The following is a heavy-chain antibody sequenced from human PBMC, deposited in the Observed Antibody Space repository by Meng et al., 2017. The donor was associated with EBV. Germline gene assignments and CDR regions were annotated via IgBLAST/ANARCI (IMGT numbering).Heavy chain of an antibody. CDR1: GASVSGGTFH. J-gene: IGHJ4*02. Sequence: QVELEEAGPGLVRPAAPLSLTCTFPGASVSGGTFHWSWIRQPPGKDLQWIGYIYDGGTTIYHPSLKSRVTIFLDTSRNQFSLGLRSVTTADTAVYYCAKSSSSTPGVVDSWGQGTLVTVSS. V-gene: IGHV4-61*01. D-gene: IGHD2-2*01. CDR2: IYDGGTT. CDR3: AKSSSSTPGVVDS.